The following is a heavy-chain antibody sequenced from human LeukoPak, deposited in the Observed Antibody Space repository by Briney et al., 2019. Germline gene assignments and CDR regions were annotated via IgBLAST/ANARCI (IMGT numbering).Heavy chain of an antibody. CDR3: ATTTIRLGY. V-gene: IGHV4-39*07. D-gene: IGHD1-26*01. J-gene: IGHJ4*02. Sequence: SETLSLTCTVSGGSISSSSNYWGWIRQPPGKGLEWIGSIYYSGTTYYNPSLKNRVTISVDTSKNQFSLKLSSVTAADTAVYYCATTTIRLGYWGQGTLVTVSS. CDR2: IYYSGTT. CDR1: GGSISSSSNY.